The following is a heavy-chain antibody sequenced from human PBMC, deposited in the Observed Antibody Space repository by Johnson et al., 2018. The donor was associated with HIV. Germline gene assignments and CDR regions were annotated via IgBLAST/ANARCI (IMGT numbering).Heavy chain of an antibody. V-gene: IGHV3-30*02. D-gene: IGHD2-15*01. Sequence: QAPGKGLEWVAFIRYDGSNKYYADSVKGRFTISRDNSKNTLYLQMNSLRAEDTAVYYCAKSSGSRGPGAFDIWGQGTMVTVSS. J-gene: IGHJ3*02. CDR2: IRYDGSNK. CDR3: AKSSGSRGPGAFDI.